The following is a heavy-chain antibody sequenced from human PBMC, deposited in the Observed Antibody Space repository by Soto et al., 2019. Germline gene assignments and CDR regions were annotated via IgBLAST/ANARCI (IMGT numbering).Heavy chain of an antibody. CDR2: ISGSSGNA. Sequence: QVQLVQSGAEVKNPGASVKVSCKTSGYTFTKYGVGWVRQAPGQGLEWMGWISGSSGNANYAEKGQXRFXLTTDTSTSTAYIELRRLRSDDTAVYYCAREMAGLGGEYDYWGQGTLVTVSS. CDR3: AREMAGLGGEYDY. V-gene: IGHV1-18*01. CDR1: GYTFTKYG. J-gene: IGHJ4*02. D-gene: IGHD3-16*01.